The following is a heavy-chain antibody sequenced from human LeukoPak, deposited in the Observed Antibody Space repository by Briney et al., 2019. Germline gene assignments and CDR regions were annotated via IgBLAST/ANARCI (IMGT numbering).Heavy chain of an antibody. CDR3: ARVKKLMPEFEF. Sequence: ASGKVSFKSSGYTFIDYYIHWVRQAPGQGLEWMGWIHPNSGATKYAQKVQGRVSMTRDTANNTDYMDLTNLRRDDTAIFYCARVKKLMPEFEFWGQGTLVTVSS. CDR1: GYTFIDYY. CDR2: IHPNSGAT. D-gene: IGHD2-2*01. V-gene: IGHV1-2*02. J-gene: IGHJ4*02.